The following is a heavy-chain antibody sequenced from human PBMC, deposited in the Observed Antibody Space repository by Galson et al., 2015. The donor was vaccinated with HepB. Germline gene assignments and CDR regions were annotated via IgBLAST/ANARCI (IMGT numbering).Heavy chain of an antibody. CDR3: ARVVSGTTYYYYYMDV. Sequence: SVKVSCKASGYTFTSYDINWVRQATGQGLEWMGWMNPNSGNTGYAQKFQGRVTMTRNTSISTAYMELSSLRSEDTAVYYCARVVSGTTYYYYYMDVWGKGTTVTVSS. CDR1: GYTFTSYD. J-gene: IGHJ6*03. V-gene: IGHV1-8*01. D-gene: IGHD1/OR15-1a*01. CDR2: MNPNSGNT.